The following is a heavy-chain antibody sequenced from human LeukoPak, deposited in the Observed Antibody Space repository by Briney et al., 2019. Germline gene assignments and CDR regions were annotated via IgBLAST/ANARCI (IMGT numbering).Heavy chain of an antibody. D-gene: IGHD1-26*01. CDR2: INHSGST. CDR1: GGSFSGYY. V-gene: IGHV4-34*01. Sequence: PSETLSLTCAVYGGSFSGYYWSWIRQPPGKGLEWIGEINHSGSTNYNPSLKSRVTISVDTSKNQFPLKLSSVAAADTAVYYCVKWEPTLYYFDYWGQGTLVTVSS. J-gene: IGHJ4*02. CDR3: VKWEPTLYYFDY.